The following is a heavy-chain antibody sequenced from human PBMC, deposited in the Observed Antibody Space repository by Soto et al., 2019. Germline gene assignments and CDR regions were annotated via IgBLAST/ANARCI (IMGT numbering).Heavy chain of an antibody. J-gene: IGHJ4*02. CDR3: ARDQWIQTAKEFDY. Sequence: RASVKVSCKASGYTFTSYGISWVRQAPGQGLEWMGWISGYNGNTNYAQKLQGRVTMTTDTSTSTAYMEVRSLRSDDTAVYYCARDQWIQTAKEFDYWGQGTLVTVSS. CDR1: GYTFTSYG. CDR2: ISGYNGNT. V-gene: IGHV1-18*01. D-gene: IGHD5-18*01.